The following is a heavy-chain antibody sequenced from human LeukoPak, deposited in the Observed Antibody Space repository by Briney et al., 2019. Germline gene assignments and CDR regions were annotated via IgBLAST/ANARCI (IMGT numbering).Heavy chain of an antibody. J-gene: IGHJ4*02. CDR2: IRQDGDTK. CDR3: ARSLPYGTTWYGRSDF. Sequence: GGSLRLSCAASGFPFNAYWMTWVRQAPGRGLEWVANIRQDGDTKYYVDSVKGRFTIARDNAMNSLYLQMNSLRAEDTAIYYCARSLPYGTTWYGRSDFWGQGTLVTVSS. V-gene: IGHV3-7*03. D-gene: IGHD6-13*01. CDR1: GFPFNAYW.